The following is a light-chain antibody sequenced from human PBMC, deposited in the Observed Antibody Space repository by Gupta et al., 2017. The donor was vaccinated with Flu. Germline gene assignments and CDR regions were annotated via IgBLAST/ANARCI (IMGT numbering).Light chain of an antibody. V-gene: IGLV6-57*03. Sequence: NFMLTQPHSLSESPGKTVIISCTRSSGSIASNYVQWYQHRQGSAPATVICDDDRRPSGVPDRFSCSIDSSSTSAPLTIAGLKAEDEADYYCHSYDSSSQVFGGGTKLTVL. CDR1: SGSIASNY. CDR2: DDD. J-gene: IGLJ3*02. CDR3: HSYDSSSQV.